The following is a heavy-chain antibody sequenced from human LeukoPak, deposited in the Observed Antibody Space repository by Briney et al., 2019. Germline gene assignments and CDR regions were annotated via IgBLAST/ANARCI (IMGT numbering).Heavy chain of an antibody. Sequence: GGSLRLSCAASGFTFSSYGMHWVRQAPGKGLGWVAVISYDGSNKYYADSVKGRFTISRDNSKNTLYLQTNSLRAEDTAVYYCAKGGYCSSTSCYTGAYFDYWGQGTLVTVSS. CDR2: ISYDGSNK. J-gene: IGHJ4*02. V-gene: IGHV3-30*18. CDR3: AKGGYCSSTSCYTGAYFDY. D-gene: IGHD2-2*02. CDR1: GFTFSSYG.